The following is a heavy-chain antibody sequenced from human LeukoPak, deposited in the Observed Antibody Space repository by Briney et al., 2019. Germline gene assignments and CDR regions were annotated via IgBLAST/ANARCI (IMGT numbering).Heavy chain of an antibody. Sequence: MSGGSLRLSCAASGFTFSDYYMSWIRQAPGKGLEWVSYISSSGSTIYYADSVKGRFTIYRDNAKNSLYLQMNSLRAEDTAVYYYAREGVVVTNPMDVWGQGTTVTVSS. V-gene: IGHV3-11*01. CDR2: ISSSGSTI. CDR3: AREGVVVTNPMDV. J-gene: IGHJ6*02. CDR1: GFTFSDYY. D-gene: IGHD2-21*02.